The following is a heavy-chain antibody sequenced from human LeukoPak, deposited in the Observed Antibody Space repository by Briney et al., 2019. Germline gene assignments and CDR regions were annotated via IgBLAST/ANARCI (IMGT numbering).Heavy chain of an antibody. CDR3: ARHVLAAPASPFGY. V-gene: IGHV4-39*01. D-gene: IGHD6-13*01. CDR1: GDSISSRKCY. CDR2: IYYTGST. Sequence: SETLSLTCTVPGDSISSRKCYWGWIRPPPGKGLEWIGSIYYTGSTYSNPSLKTRVTISVDTSKNQFSLQLGSVTAADTSLYYSARHVLAAPASPFGYWGQGTLVTVSS. J-gene: IGHJ4*02.